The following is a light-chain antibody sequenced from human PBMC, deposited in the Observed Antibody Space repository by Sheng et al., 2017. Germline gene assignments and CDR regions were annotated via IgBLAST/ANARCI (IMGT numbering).Light chain of an antibody. J-gene: IGKJ3*01. V-gene: IGKV3-15*01. CDR1: QSVTSN. Sequence: IVLTQSPDTLSLSPGERATLSCRASQSVTSNYLAWYQQKPGQAPRLLIYDASTRATGIPASFSGSGSETEFTLTISSLQSEDFAVYYCQQYDRWPLAFGPGTKVDIK. CDR3: QQYDRWPLA. CDR2: DAS.